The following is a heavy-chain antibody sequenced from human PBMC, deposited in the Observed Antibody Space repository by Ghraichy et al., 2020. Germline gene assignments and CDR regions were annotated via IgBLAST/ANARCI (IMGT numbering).Heavy chain of an antibody. V-gene: IGHV4-61*01. CDR3: ARVRRDGYTFDC. Sequence: ETLSLTCTVSGGSVSSSSYYWSWIRQPPGKGLEWIGYIYYTGSTNYNPSLKSRVTISVDTSKKQFSLQLSSVTAADTAVYYCARVRRDGYTFDCWGQGTLVTVSS. D-gene: IGHD5-24*01. CDR2: IYYTGST. CDR1: GGSVSSSSYY. J-gene: IGHJ4*02.